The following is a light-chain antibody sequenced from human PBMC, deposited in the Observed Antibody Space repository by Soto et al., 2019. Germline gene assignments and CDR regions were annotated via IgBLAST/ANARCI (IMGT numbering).Light chain of an antibody. CDR3: QSYDSSLSDVV. V-gene: IGLV1-40*01. CDR2: GNS. J-gene: IGLJ2*01. Sequence: QSVLTQPPSVSGPPGQRVTISCSGSGSKIGAGYDVHWYQHLPGTAPKLLIYGNSNRPSGVPDRFSGSKSGTSASPAISGLQSEDEADYYCQSYDSSLSDVVFGGGTKLTVL. CDR1: GSKIGAGYD.